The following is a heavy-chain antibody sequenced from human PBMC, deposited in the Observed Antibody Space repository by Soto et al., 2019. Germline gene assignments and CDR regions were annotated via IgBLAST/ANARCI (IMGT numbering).Heavy chain of an antibody. D-gene: IGHD6-13*01. CDR1: GFTFSSYG. J-gene: IGHJ6*02. CDR2: ISYDGSNK. Sequence: QVQLVESGGGVVQPGRSLRLSCAASGFTFSSYGMHWVRQAPGKGLEWVAVISYDGSNKYYADSVKGRFTISRDNSKNTLYLQMNSLRAEDTAVYYCAKEGRYSSSWYNSDYYGMDVWGQGTTVTVSS. CDR3: AKEGRYSSSWYNSDYYGMDV. V-gene: IGHV3-30*18.